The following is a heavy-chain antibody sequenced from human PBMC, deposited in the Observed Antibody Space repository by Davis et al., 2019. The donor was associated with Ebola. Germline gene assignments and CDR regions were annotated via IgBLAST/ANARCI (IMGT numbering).Heavy chain of an antibody. D-gene: IGHD3-22*01. CDR2: ISYDGSNK. CDR1: GFTFSSYA. J-gene: IGHJ4*02. V-gene: IGHV3-30-3*01. Sequence: SLKISCAASGFTFSSYAMHWVRQAPGKGLEWVAVISYDGSNKYYADSVKGRFTISRDNSKNSLYLQMNRLRAEDTAVSYCATHYYDSSGYYTPLAPVDYWGQGTLVTVSS. CDR3: ATHYYDSSGYYTPLAPVDY.